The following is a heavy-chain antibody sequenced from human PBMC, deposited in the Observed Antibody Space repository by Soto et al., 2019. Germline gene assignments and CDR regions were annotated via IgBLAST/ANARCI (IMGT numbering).Heavy chain of an antibody. V-gene: IGHV5-51*01. J-gene: IGHJ4*01. CDR1: GYSFPTHW. CDR2: IYPGDSDT. CDR3: ARHLVGSTRGNFDY. Sequence: GESLKISCKGSGYSFPTHWIGWVRQMPGKGLEWMGNIYPGDSDTRYSPSFQGQVTISADTSITTAYLQWSGLRASDTAMYFCARHLVGSTRGNFDYWGQGTLVTVSS. D-gene: IGHD2-2*01.